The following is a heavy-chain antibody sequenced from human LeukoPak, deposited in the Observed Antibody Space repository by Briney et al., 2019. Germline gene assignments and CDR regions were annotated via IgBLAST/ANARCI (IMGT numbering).Heavy chain of an antibody. Sequence: SETLSLTCAVYGGSFSGYYWSWIRQPPGKGLEWIGEINHSGSTNYNPSLKSRVTISVDTSKNQFSLKLSSVTAADTAVYYCAHSYYYDSSGYNYWGQGTLVTVSS. CDR3: AHSYYYDSSGYNY. J-gene: IGHJ4*02. D-gene: IGHD3-22*01. V-gene: IGHV4-34*01. CDR2: INHSGST. CDR1: GGSFSGYY.